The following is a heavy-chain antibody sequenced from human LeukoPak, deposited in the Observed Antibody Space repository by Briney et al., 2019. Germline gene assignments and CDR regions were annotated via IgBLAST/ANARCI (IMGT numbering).Heavy chain of an antibody. J-gene: IGHJ5*02. CDR2: IYTSGST. V-gene: IGHV4-61*02. CDR3: AALLAAAGTNH. Sequence: SQTLSLTCTVSGGSISSGSYYWSWIRQPAGKGLEWIGRIYTSGSTNYNPSLKSRVTISVDTSKNQFSLKLSSVTAADTAVYYCAALLAAAGTNHWGQGTLVTVSS. CDR1: GGSISSGSYY. D-gene: IGHD6-13*01.